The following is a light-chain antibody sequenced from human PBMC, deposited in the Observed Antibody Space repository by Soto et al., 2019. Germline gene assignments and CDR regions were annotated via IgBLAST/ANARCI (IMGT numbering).Light chain of an antibody. CDR2: GNT. V-gene: IGLV1-40*01. CDR3: QSYENSRTGFYV. CDR1: SSDIGAGFD. J-gene: IGLJ1*01. Sequence: QSVLTQPPSVSGAPGQRVTISCTGSSSDIGAGFDAHWYQHLPGTAPKLLIYGNTNRPSGVPGRFSGSKSGTSASLVITGLQAEDEADYYCQSYENSRTGFYVFGTGTKLTVL.